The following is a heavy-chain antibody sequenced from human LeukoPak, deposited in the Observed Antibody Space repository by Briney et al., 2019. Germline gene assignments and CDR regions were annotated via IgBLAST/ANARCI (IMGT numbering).Heavy chain of an antibody. Sequence: PGGSLRLSCAASGFTLSSHWMTLVRQAPGKGLEWVANINQDGSAKYYGDSVRGRFTISRDNAKNSMYLQMDSLRAEDTAVYYCARWEIRGTAHQLDYWGQGTLVTVSS. CDR1: GFTLSSHW. D-gene: IGHD1-7*01. CDR3: ARWEIRGTAHQLDY. V-gene: IGHV3-7*01. J-gene: IGHJ4*02. CDR2: INQDGSAK.